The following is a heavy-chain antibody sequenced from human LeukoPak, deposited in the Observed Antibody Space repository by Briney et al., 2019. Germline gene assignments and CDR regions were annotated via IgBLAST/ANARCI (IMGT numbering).Heavy chain of an antibody. Sequence: GGSLRLSCAASGLTFSSSAMSWVRQAPGKGLEWVSSISARGISTYYADSVKGRFTISRDNSKNTLYLQMNSLRGDDIGVYYCAKSFDFSNGHSPILTPFDSWGQGTLVSVSS. CDR3: AKSFDFSNGHSPILTPFDS. D-gene: IGHD3-3*01. CDR2: ISARGIST. V-gene: IGHV3-23*01. CDR1: GLTFSSSA. J-gene: IGHJ4*02.